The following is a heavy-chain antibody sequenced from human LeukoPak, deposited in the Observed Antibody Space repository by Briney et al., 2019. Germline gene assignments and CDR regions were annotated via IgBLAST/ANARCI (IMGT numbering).Heavy chain of an antibody. Sequence: SETLSLTCAVYGGSFSGYYWSWIRQPPGKGLEWIGEINHSGSTNYNPSLKSRVTISVDTSKNQFPLKLSSVTAADTAVYYCARGRNSSPRWHYFDYWGQGTLVTVSS. D-gene: IGHD6-13*01. CDR1: GGSFSGYY. V-gene: IGHV4-34*01. CDR3: ARGRNSSPRWHYFDY. CDR2: INHSGST. J-gene: IGHJ4*02.